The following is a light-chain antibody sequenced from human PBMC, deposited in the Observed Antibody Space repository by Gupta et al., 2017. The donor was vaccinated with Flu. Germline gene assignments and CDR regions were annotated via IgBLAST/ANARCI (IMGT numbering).Light chain of an antibody. V-gene: IGLV3-19*01. J-gene: IGLJ2*01. Sequence: SSELPQDPAVSVALGQTVRITCQGDSLRNSYASWYQQKPGQAPVLVIYAKNIRPSGIPDRFSGSSSGNTAALTIPXAXAEEEAXYDCNSRHTKDNHKAVFGGGTKLTVL. CDR2: AKN. CDR1: SLRNSY. CDR3: NSRHTKDNHKAV.